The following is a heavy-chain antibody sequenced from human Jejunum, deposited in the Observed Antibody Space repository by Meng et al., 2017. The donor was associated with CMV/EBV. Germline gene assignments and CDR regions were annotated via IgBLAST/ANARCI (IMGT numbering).Heavy chain of an antibody. D-gene: IGHD6-13*01. CDR1: GFGFSDYW. CDR3: ARVTGTYASSWFFDY. J-gene: IGHJ4*02. Sequence: SGFGFSDYWRTWVRQAAGKGLEWVTNIKQDGSEIYYMDSVKGRFTITKSNSQNSLYLQMDSLRAEDTAVYYCARVTGTYASSWFFDYWGRGTLVTVSS. CDR2: IKQDGSEI. V-gene: IGHV3-7*01.